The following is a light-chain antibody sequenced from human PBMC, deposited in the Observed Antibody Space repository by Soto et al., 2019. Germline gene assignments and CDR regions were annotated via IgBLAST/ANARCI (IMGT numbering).Light chain of an antibody. J-gene: IGKJ1*01. CDR3: QQYGSSLLWT. Sequence: EIVVTQSPGTLSLSPGERATLSCRASQSVSSSYLAWYQQKPGQAPRLLIYGASNRATGIPDRFSGSGSGTDFTLTISRLEPDDFAVYYCQQYGSSLLWTFGQGTKVEIK. CDR1: QSVSSSY. CDR2: GAS. V-gene: IGKV3-20*01.